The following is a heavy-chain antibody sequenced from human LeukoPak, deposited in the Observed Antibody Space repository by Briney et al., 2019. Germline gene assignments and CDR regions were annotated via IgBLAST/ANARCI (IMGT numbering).Heavy chain of an antibody. CDR1: GGSFSGYY. CDR3: ARLEAYYYDSSGYYVFDY. D-gene: IGHD3-22*01. Sequence: SETLFLTCAVYGGSFSGYYWSWIRQPPGKGLEWIGEINHSGSTNYNPSLKSRVTISVDTSKNQFSLKLSSVTAADTAVYYCARLEAYYYDSSGYYVFDYWGQGTLVTVSS. CDR2: INHSGST. V-gene: IGHV4-34*01. J-gene: IGHJ4*02.